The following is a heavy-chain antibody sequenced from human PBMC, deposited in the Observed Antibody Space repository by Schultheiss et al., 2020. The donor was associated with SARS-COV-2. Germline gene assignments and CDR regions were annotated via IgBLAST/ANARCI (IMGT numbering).Heavy chain of an antibody. J-gene: IGHJ6*02. CDR2: IYYSGST. CDR3: VREDGYSGMDV. CDR1: GGSISSYY. D-gene: IGHD5-24*01. V-gene: IGHV4-59*01. Sequence: SQTLSLTCTVSGGSISSYYWSWIRQPPGKGLEWIGYIYYSGSTNYNPSLKSRVTISVDTSKNQFSLKLSSVTAADTAVYYCVREDGYSGMDVWGQGTTVTVSS.